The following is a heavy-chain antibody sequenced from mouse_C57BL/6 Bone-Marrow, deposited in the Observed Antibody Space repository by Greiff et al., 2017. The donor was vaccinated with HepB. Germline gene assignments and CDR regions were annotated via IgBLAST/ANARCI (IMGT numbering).Heavy chain of an antibody. D-gene: IGHD3-3*01. CDR1: GYTFTSYW. CDR2: IHPNSGST. V-gene: IGHV1-64*01. J-gene: IGHJ1*03. Sequence: VQLQQPGAELVKPGASVKLSCKASGYTFTSYWMHWVKQRPGQGLEWIGMIHPNSGSTNYNEKFKSKATLTVDKSSSTAYMQLSSLTSDDSAVYYCRDGTYFDVWGTGTTVTVSS. CDR3: RDGTYFDV.